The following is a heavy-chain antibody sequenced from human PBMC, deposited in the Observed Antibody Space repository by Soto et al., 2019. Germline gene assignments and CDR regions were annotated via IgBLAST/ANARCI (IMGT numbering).Heavy chain of an antibody. V-gene: IGHV1-18*01. CDR3: ARGHRAYCSGGSCYGAADY. J-gene: IGHJ4*02. Sequence: ASVKVSCKASGYTFTSYGISWVRQAPGQGLEWMGWISAYNGNTNYAQKLQGRVTMTTDTSTSTAYMELRSLRSDDTAVYYRARGHRAYCSGGSCYGAADYWGQGPLVTVSS. CDR2: ISAYNGNT. CDR1: GYTFTSYG. D-gene: IGHD2-15*01.